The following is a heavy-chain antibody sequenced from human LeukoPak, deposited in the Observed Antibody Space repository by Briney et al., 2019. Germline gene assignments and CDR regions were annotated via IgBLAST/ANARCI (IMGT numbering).Heavy chain of an antibody. CDR3: AKHSYCSGGSCYGIRWFDP. V-gene: IGHV3-23*01. CDR1: GFTFSSYA. Sequence: GGSLRLSCAASGFTFSSYAMSWVRQAPGKGLEWVSAISGSGGSTYYADSVKGRFTISRDNSKNTRYLQMNSLRAEDTAVYYCAKHSYCSGGSCYGIRWFDPWGQGTLVTVSS. D-gene: IGHD2-15*01. CDR2: ISGSGGST. J-gene: IGHJ5*02.